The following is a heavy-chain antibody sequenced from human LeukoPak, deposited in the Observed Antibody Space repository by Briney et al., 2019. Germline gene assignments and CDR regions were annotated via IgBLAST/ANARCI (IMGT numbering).Heavy chain of an antibody. V-gene: IGHV4-31*03. CDR3: ARAPRYSSSWYESYYFDY. CDR1: GGSISSGGYY. CDR2: IYYSGST. Sequence: SQTLSLTCTVSGGSISSGGYYWSWIRQHPGKGLEWIGYIYYSGSTYYNPSLKSRVTISVDTSKNQFSLKLSSVTAADTAVYYCARAPRYSSSWYESYYFDYWGQGTLVTVSS. J-gene: IGHJ4*02. D-gene: IGHD6-13*01.